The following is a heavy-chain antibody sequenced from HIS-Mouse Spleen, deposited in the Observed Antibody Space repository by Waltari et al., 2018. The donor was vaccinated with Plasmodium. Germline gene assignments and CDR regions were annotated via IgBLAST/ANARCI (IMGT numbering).Heavy chain of an antibody. Sequence: EVQLVESGGGLVQPGGSLRLSCAASGFTFISDWRSWCRQAPGKGLEWVANIKQDGSEKYYVDSVKGRFTISRDNAKNSLYLQMNSLRAEDTAVYYCASSWYWYFDLWGRGTLVTVSS. D-gene: IGHD6-13*01. CDR2: IKQDGSEK. CDR1: GFTFISDW. CDR3: ASSWYWYFDL. V-gene: IGHV3-7*01. J-gene: IGHJ2*01.